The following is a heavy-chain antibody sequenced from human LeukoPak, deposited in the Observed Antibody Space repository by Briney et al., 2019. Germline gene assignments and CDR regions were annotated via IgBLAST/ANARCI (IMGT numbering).Heavy chain of an antibody. CDR3: AKPSWHYYGSGSHFDY. Sequence: GGSLRLSCAASGFTFSSYAMSWVRQAPGKGLEWVSAISGSGGSTYYADSVKGRFTISRDNSKNTLYLRMNSLRAEDTAVYYCAKPSWHYYGSGSHFDYWGQGTLVTVSS. J-gene: IGHJ4*02. CDR2: ISGSGGST. CDR1: GFTFSSYA. V-gene: IGHV3-23*01. D-gene: IGHD3-10*01.